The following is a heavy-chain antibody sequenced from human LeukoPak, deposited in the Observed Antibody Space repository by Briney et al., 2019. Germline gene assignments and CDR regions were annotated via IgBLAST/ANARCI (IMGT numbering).Heavy chain of an antibody. V-gene: IGHV3-30*04. Sequence: GRSLRLSCAASGFTFSSYAMHWVRQAPGKGLEWMAVISYDGSNKYYADSVKGRFTISRDNSKNTLYLQMNSLRAEDTAVYYCARVMGRYCSSTSCYVDYWGQGTLVTVSS. J-gene: IGHJ4*02. CDR3: ARVMGRYCSSTSCYVDY. D-gene: IGHD2-2*01. CDR1: GFTFSSYA. CDR2: ISYDGSNK.